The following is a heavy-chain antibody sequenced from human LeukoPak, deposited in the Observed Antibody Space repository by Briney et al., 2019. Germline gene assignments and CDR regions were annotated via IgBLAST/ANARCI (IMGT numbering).Heavy chain of an antibody. CDR2: IKSKTDGGTT. V-gene: IGHV3-15*01. J-gene: IGHJ4*02. Sequence: PGGSLRLSCAASGFTFSNAWMSWVRQAPGKGLEWVGRIKSKTDGGTTDYAAPVKGRFTISRDDSKNTLYLQMNSLKTEDTAVYYCTTDVRFITMVRVYPDYWGQGTLVTVSS. D-gene: IGHD3-10*01. CDR1: GFTFSNAW. CDR3: TTDVRFITMVRVYPDY.